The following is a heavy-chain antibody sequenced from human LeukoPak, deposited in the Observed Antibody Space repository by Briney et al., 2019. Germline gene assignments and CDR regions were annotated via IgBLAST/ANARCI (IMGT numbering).Heavy chain of an antibody. CDR2: IRYDGSNK. J-gene: IGHJ4*02. V-gene: IGHV3-30*02. D-gene: IGHD5-24*01. CDR1: GFTFSSYG. Sequence: GGSLRLSCAASGFTFSSYGMHWVRQAPGKGLEWVAFIRYDGSNKYYADSVKGRFTISRDNSKNTLYLQMDSLRAEDTAVYYCAKDGDARFDYWGQGTLVTVSS. CDR3: AKDGDARFDY.